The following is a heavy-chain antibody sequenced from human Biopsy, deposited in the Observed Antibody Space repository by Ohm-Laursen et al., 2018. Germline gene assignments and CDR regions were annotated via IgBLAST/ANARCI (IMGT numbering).Heavy chain of an antibody. Sequence: SVKVSCKVSGYTLTALSMHWVRQAPGRGLEWMGGFAPENGKTVYAQNFQARVSLTEDASTDTAYMELRSLRSEDTAVYYCAADINVWNVNYWGQGTQVTVSS. CDR2: FAPENGKT. CDR3: AADINVWNVNY. D-gene: IGHD1-1*01. CDR1: GYTLTALS. J-gene: IGHJ4*02. V-gene: IGHV1-24*01.